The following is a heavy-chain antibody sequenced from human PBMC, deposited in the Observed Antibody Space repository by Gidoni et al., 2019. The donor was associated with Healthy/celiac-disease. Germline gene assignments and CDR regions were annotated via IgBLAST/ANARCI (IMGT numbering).Heavy chain of an antibody. Sequence: QLQLQESGSGLVKPSQTLSLTCAVSGGSIRSGGYSWSWLRQPPGKGLEWIGYIYHSGSTYYNPSLKSRVTISVDRSKNQFSLKLSSVTAADTAVYYCARSHCSGGSCYYFDYWGQGTLVTVSS. CDR2: IYHSGST. V-gene: IGHV4-30-2*01. D-gene: IGHD2-15*01. J-gene: IGHJ4*02. CDR3: ARSHCSGGSCYYFDY. CDR1: GGSIRSGGYS.